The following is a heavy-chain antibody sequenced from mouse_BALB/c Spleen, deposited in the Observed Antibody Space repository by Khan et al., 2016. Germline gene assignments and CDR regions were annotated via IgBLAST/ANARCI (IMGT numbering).Heavy chain of an antibody. Sequence: QVRLEQEGAELVKPGASVKLSCKASGYTFTSYYMYWVKQRPGQGLEWIGEINPSNGGTNFNEKFKSKATLTVDKSSSTAYMQLSSLTSEDSAVYYCTRKGGYWGQGTSVTVSS. CDR1: GYTFTSYY. CDR2: INPSNGGT. CDR3: TRKGGY. V-gene: IGHV1S81*02. J-gene: IGHJ4*01.